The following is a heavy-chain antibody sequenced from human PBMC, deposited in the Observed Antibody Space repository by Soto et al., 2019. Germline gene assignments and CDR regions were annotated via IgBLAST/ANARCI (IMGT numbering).Heavy chain of an antibody. V-gene: IGHV4-30-4*01. Sequence: SETLSLTCTVSGGSISSDDHYWSWIRQPPGKGLEWIGYIYYTGSTNYNPSLESRVTISVDTSKNQFSLKVNSATAADTAVYYCARDRSNSPDFFDFWGQGTLVTVSS. CDR3: ARDRSNSPDFFDF. J-gene: IGHJ4*02. D-gene: IGHD6-6*01. CDR1: GGSISSDDHY. CDR2: IYYTGST.